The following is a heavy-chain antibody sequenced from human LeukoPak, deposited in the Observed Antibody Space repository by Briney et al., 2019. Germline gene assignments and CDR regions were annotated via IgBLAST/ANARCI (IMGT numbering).Heavy chain of an antibody. Sequence: GGSLRLSCAASGFTFSTFDMSWVRQAPGKGLQWVSTMCDDGGPTLFADSVTGRFSISRDNSNNKVFLQMNSLRVEDTAVYYCAKASDFDSSGFPLDVFDFWGQGLRVSVAS. J-gene: IGHJ4*02. V-gene: IGHV3-23*01. D-gene: IGHD3-22*01. CDR3: AKASDFDSSGFPLDVFDF. CDR2: MCDDGGPT. CDR1: GFTFSTFD.